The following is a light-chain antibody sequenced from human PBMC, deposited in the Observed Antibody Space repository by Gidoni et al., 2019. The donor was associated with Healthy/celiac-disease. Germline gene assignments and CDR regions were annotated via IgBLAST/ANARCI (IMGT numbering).Light chain of an antibody. CDR3: QQSYSTPPLT. CDR2: AAS. CDR1: QSISSY. J-gene: IGKJ4*01. V-gene: IGKV1-39*01. Sequence: IQMTQSPSSLSASVGDRVTITCRESQSISSYLNWYQQKPGKAPKLLIYAASSLQSRVPSRFSGSGSGTDFTLTISSLQPEDFATYYCQQSYSTPPLTFGGGTKVEIK.